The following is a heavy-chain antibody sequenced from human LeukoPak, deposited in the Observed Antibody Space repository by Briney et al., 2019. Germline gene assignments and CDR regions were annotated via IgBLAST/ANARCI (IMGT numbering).Heavy chain of an antibody. D-gene: IGHD3-9*01. CDR3: AKDPGTGYYYFEY. CDR2: ISASGGST. Sequence: GGSLRLSCAASGFTFSTYTKSWVRQAPGKGLEWVSAISASGGSTYYADSVKGRFTISRDNSKNTLYLQMNSLGAEDTAVYYCAKDPGTGYYYFEYWGQGTLVTVSS. J-gene: IGHJ4*02. CDR1: GFTFSTYT. V-gene: IGHV3-23*01.